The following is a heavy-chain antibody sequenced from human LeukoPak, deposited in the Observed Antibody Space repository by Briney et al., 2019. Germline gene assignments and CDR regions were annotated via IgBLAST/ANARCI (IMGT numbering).Heavy chain of an antibody. Sequence: RGSLRLSCSVSGFTFSTYVMHWVRQAPGKGLEYVSAISSNGDNTYYADSVKGRFTISRDNSKNTLYLQMSSLRADDTAVYYCVRGTGYWGQGTLVTVSS. CDR1: GFTFSTYV. V-gene: IGHV3-64D*06. CDR2: ISSNGDNT. J-gene: IGHJ4*02. CDR3: VRGTGY.